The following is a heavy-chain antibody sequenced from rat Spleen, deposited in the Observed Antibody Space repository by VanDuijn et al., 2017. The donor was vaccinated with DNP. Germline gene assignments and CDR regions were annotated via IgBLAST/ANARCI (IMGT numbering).Heavy chain of an antibody. D-gene: IGHD1-11*01. Sequence: EVQLVESGGGFVQPGRSLKLSCAGSGFTFSDYGMAWVRQAPKKGLEWVASISASGGSTSYRDSVKGRFTISRDNAKSILYLQMDSLRSEDTATFYCTTDFERGYWGQGVMVTVSS. CDR2: ISASGGST. CDR1: GFTFSDYG. V-gene: IGHV5-27*01. CDR3: TTDFERGY. J-gene: IGHJ2*01.